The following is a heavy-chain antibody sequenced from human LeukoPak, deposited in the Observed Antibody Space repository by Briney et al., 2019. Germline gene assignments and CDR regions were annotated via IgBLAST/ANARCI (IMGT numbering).Heavy chain of an antibody. J-gene: IGHJ4*02. D-gene: IGHD6-13*01. CDR3: ARGGAAAVAAIDY. Sequence: GGSLRLSCAASGFTFSSYAMSWVRQAPGKGLEWVSAISGSGGSTYYADSVKGRFTISRDNSKNTLYLQMNSLRAEDTAVYYCARGGAAAVAAIDYWGQGTLVTVSS. V-gene: IGHV3-23*01. CDR2: ISGSGGST. CDR1: GFTFSSYA.